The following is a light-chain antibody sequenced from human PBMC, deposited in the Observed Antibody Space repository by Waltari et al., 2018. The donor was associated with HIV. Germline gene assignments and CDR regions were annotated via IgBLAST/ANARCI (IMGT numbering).Light chain of an antibody. J-gene: IGLJ3*02. CDR2: EVT. CDR3: SSFTGINTWV. CDR1: SSDVGAYNL. Sequence: QSALTQPASVSGSPGQSITISCTGPSSDVGAYNLVSWYQQHPGTAPKLIIFEVTKRPSGVFDRLDGARSGNTASLTISGLQAEDEADYYCSSFTGINTWVFGGGTMVTVL. V-gene: IGLV2-14*02.